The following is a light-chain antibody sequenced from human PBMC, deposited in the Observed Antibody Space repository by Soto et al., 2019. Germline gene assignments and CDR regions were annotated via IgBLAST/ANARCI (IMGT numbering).Light chain of an antibody. CDR1: QRVSSNL. J-gene: IGKJ4*01. V-gene: IGKV3-20*01. CDR3: QQYGSSPVT. Sequence: ETVLTQSPGPLSLSPGERATLSCRASQRVSSNLLAWYQQKPGQAPSLLIYGASSRATGIPDRISGSGSGTDVTLTISRLEREDFAVYYCQQYGSSPVTFGGGTKVEIK. CDR2: GAS.